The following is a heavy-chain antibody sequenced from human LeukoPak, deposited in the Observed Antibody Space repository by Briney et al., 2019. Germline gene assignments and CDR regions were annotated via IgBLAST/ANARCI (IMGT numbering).Heavy chain of an antibody. D-gene: IGHD6-13*01. Sequence: SETLSLTCTVSGGSISSYYWSWIRQPPGKGLEWIGYIYHSGSTNYNPSLKSRVTISVDTSKNQFSLKLSSVTAADTAVYYCAGVYIGIAAAGSRFDPWGQGTLVTVSS. V-gene: IGHV4-59*01. CDR1: GGSISSYY. CDR3: AGVYIGIAAAGSRFDP. J-gene: IGHJ5*02. CDR2: IYHSGST.